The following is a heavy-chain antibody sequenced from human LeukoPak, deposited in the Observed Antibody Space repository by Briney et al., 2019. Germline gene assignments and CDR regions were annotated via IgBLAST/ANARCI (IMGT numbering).Heavy chain of an antibody. CDR1: GFTFSSYS. CDR3: ARVQYYYDSSGYYPLRY. D-gene: IGHD3-22*01. J-gene: IGHJ4*02. V-gene: IGHV3-48*04. Sequence: GGSLRLSCAASGFTFSSYSTNWVRQAPGKGLEWVSYISSSSSTIYYADSVKGRFTISRDNAKNSLYLQMNSLRAEDTAVYYCARVQYYYDSSGYYPLRYWGQGTLVTVSS. CDR2: ISSSSSTI.